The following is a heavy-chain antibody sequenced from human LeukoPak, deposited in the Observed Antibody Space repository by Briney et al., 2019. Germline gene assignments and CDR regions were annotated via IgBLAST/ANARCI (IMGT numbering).Heavy chain of an antibody. J-gene: IGHJ4*02. CDR1: GFTLSSYR. V-gene: IGHV3-21*01. CDR2: ISSSSSYI. CDR3: ARRRPRWYFDY. Sequence: GGSLRLSCAASGFTLSSYRMNWVRQAPGKGVEWGSSISSSSSYIYYADSVKGRFTISRDNAKNSLYLQMNSLRAEDTAVYYCARRRPRWYFDYWGQGTLVTVSS.